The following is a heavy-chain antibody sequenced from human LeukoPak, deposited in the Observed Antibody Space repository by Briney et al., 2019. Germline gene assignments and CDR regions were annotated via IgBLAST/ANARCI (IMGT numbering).Heavy chain of an antibody. CDR1: GYTFTGYY. D-gene: IGHD1-26*01. CDR2: INPNSGGT. J-gene: IGHJ4*02. CDR3: ARVRGNSGSYLVDY. Sequence: ASVKVSCKASGYTFTGYYMHWVRQAPGQGLEWMGRINPNSGGTNYAQKFQGRVTINRDTSISTAYMELSRLSSDDTAVYYCARVRGNSGSYLVDYWDQGTLVTVSS. V-gene: IGHV1-2*06.